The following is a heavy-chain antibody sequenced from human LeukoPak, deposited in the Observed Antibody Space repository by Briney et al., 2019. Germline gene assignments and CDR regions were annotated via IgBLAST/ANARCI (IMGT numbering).Heavy chain of an antibody. CDR2: TKDKGYSYTT. J-gene: IGHJ4*02. CDR3: ASIRGVFGY. D-gene: IGHD3-10*01. CDR1: GFTFSDLF. V-gene: IGHV3-72*01. Sequence: GGSLRLSCAVSGFTFSDLFMDWVRQAQGKGLEWVGRTKDKGYSYTTEYAASVKGRFTISRDDSKNLVYLQMNSLKTEDTAVYYCASIRGVFGYWGQGTLVTVSS.